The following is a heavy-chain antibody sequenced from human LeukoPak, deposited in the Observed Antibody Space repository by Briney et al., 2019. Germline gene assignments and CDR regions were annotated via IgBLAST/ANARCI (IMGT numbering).Heavy chain of an antibody. Sequence: SETLSLTCAVYGGSFSGYYWSWIRQPPGKGLEWVGEINHSGSTNYSPSLKSRVTISVDTSKNQFSLKLSSVTAADTAVYYCARGTMTTVTYYFDYWGQGTLVTVSS. V-gene: IGHV4-34*01. D-gene: IGHD4-17*01. CDR1: GGSFSGYY. J-gene: IGHJ4*02. CDR3: ARGTMTTVTYYFDY. CDR2: INHSGST.